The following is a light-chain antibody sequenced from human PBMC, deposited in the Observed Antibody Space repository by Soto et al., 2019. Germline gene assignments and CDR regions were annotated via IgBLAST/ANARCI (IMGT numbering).Light chain of an antibody. CDR1: SSDVGGYNY. CDR2: DVS. CDR3: CSYAGRYKGDV. Sequence: QSVLTQPRSVSGSPGQSVTISCTGTSSDVGGYNYVSWYQQHPGKAPKFMIYDVSKRPSGVPDRFSGSKSGNTASLPISGLQAEDEADYYCCSYAGRYKGDVFGTGTKLTVL. J-gene: IGLJ1*01. V-gene: IGLV2-11*01.